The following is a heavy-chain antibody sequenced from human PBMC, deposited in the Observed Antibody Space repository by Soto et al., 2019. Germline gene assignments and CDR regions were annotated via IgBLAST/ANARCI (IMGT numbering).Heavy chain of an antibody. V-gene: IGHV3-21*01. J-gene: IGHJ4*02. D-gene: IGHD2-2*01. Sequence: TGGSLRLSCTASGFMFSSYTMNWVRQAPGKGLEWVSSVSFRGDIYYADSLEGRFTISRDDAKNSLYLQMNSLRAEDTAVYYCARGCSSASCYYYLGQGTLVTVSS. CDR2: VSFRGDI. CDR3: ARGCSSASCYYY. CDR1: GFMFSSYT.